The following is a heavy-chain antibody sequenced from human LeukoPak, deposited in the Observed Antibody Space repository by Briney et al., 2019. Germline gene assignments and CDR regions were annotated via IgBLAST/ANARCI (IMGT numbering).Heavy chain of an antibody. CDR3: ATHTYYHDSSGYYPLDY. Sequence: ASVKVSCKASGYTFTSYGISWVRQAPGQGLEWMGWISAYNGNTNYAQKLQGRVTMTTDTSTSTAYMELRSLRSDDTAVYYCATHTYYHDSSGYYPLDYWGQGTLVTVSS. V-gene: IGHV1-18*01. CDR2: ISAYNGNT. D-gene: IGHD3-22*01. CDR1: GYTFTSYG. J-gene: IGHJ4*02.